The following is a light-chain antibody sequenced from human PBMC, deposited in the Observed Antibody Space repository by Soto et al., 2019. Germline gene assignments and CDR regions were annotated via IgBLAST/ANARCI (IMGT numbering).Light chain of an antibody. CDR3: QTWGTGIVV. CDR1: SGHSSYA. CDR2: LNSDGSH. J-gene: IGLJ2*01. V-gene: IGLV4-69*01. Sequence: QPVLTQSPSASASLGASVKLTCTLSSGHSSYAIAWHQQQPEKGPRYLMKLNSDGSHNKGDGIPDRFSGSSSGAERYLTIPSLQSEDESDYYCQTWGTGIVVFGGGTQLTVL.